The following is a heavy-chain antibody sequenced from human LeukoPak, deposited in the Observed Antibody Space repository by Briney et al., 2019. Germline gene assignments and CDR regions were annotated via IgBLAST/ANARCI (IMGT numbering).Heavy chain of an antibody. CDR2: ISWNSGSI. D-gene: IGHD6-13*01. J-gene: IGHJ4*02. CDR3: AKDQGIAAAGSFDY. CDR1: GFTFDDYA. V-gene: IGHV3-9*03. Sequence: GGSLRLSCAASGFTFDDYAMHWVRQAPGKGLEWVSGISWNSGSIGYADSVKGRFTISRDNAKNSLYLQMNSLRAEDMALYYCAKDQGIAAAGSFDYWGQGTLVTVSP.